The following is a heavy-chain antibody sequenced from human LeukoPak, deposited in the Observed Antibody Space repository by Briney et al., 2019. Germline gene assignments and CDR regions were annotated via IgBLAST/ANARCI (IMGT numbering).Heavy chain of an antibody. CDR2: ISSSSSYI. Sequence: GGSLRLSCAASGFTFSSYSMNWVRQAPGKGLEWVSSISSSSSYIYYADSVKGRFTISRDNAKNSLYPQMNSLRAEDTAVYYCARDSITRFDYWGQGTLVTVSS. V-gene: IGHV3-21*01. D-gene: IGHD3-3*01. J-gene: IGHJ4*02. CDR1: GFTFSSYS. CDR3: ARDSITRFDY.